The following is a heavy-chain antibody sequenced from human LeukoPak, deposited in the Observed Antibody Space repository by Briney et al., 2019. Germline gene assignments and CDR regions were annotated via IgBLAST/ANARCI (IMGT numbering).Heavy chain of an antibody. CDR3: AKDPYYDSSGYYPPHGEFDY. CDR1: GFTFSSYA. Sequence: GGSLRLSCAASGFTFSSYAMSWVRQAPGKGLEWVSAISGSGGSTYYADSVKGRFTISRHNSKNTLYLQMNSLRAEDTAVYYCAKDPYYDSSGYYPPHGEFDYWGQGTLVTVSS. V-gene: IGHV3-23*01. CDR2: ISGSGGST. J-gene: IGHJ4*02. D-gene: IGHD3-22*01.